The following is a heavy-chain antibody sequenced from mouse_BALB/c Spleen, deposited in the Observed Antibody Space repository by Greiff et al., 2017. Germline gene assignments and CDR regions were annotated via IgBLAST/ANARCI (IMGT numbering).Heavy chain of an antibody. CDR3: ASKPHYYAMDY. J-gene: IGHJ4*01. V-gene: IGHV3-6*02. CDR2: ISYDGSN. CDR1: GYSITSGYY. D-gene: IGHD6-1*01. Sequence: DVQLQESGPGLVKPSQSLSLTCSVTGYSITSGYYWNWIRQFPGNKLEWMGYISYDGSNNYNPSLKNRISITRDTSKNQFFLKLNSVTTEDTATYYCASKPHYYAMDYWGQGTSVTVSS.